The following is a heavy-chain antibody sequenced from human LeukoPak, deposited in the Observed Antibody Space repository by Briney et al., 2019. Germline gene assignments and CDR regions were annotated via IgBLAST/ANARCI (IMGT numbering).Heavy chain of an antibody. V-gene: IGHV4-4*07. CDR3: ARDRDYYGMDV. CDR2: IYTSGTT. Sequence: SETLSLTCTVSGGSISSYYWSWVRQPAGKGLEWIGRIYTSGTTNYNPSLKSRVTLSVDTSKNQFSLKLSSVTAADTAVYYCARDRDYYGMDVWGQGTTVTVSS. J-gene: IGHJ6*02. CDR1: GGSISSYY.